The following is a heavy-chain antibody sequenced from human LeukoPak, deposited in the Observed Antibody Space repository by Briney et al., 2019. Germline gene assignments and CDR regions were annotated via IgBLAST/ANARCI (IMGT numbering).Heavy chain of an antibody. V-gene: IGHV5-51*01. CDR2: IYPGDSDT. Sequence: GESLKISCKGSGYNFTNYWIGWVRQMPGKGLEWMGIIYPGDSDTTYSPSFQGQVTISADKSISTAYLQWSSLKASDTAMYYCARHHSGSYSGSGFPGDYWGQGTLVTVSS. CDR1: GYNFTNYW. CDR3: ARHHSGSYSGSGFPGDY. J-gene: IGHJ4*02. D-gene: IGHD1-26*01.